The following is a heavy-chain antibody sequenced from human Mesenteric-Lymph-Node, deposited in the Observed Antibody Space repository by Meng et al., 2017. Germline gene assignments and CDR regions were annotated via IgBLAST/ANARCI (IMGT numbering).Heavy chain of an antibody. CDR2: VVYSGTT. V-gene: IGHV4-39*01. CDR3: ARHHHSPTFDY. J-gene: IGHJ4*02. D-gene: IGHD1-14*01. CDR1: GGSISSSSYY. Sequence: QLQLQAPGPGLVKPSETLSLTCTVSGGSISSSSYYWAWIRQPPGEGLEWIGSVVYSGTTYYTSSLKSRVSISVDTSKNQFSLKLSSVTAADTAVYYCARHHHSPTFDYWGQGTLVTVS.